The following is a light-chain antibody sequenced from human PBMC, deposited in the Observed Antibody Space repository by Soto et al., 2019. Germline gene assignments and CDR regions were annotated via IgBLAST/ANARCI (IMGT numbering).Light chain of an antibody. CDR1: QSVSTY. V-gene: IGKV3-11*01. J-gene: IGKJ1*01. Sequence: ETVLTQSPATLSLSPGESATLSCRASQSVSTYLAWYQQKPGQAPRLLVYHTSNRATGIPDRFSASGSGTDFTLTISRLEPEDFAVYYCQQYNNWPRTFGQGTKVDIK. CDR3: QQYNNWPRT. CDR2: HTS.